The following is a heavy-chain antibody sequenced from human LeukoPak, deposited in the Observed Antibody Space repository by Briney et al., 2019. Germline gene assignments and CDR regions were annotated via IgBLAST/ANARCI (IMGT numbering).Heavy chain of an antibody. CDR1: GGSISSYY. D-gene: IGHD2-15*01. V-gene: IGHV4-59*08. CDR2: IYYSGST. J-gene: IGHJ5*02. CDR3: ARLGGTTLRPYNWFDP. Sequence: SETLSLTCTVSGGSISSYYWSWIRQPPGKGLEWIGYIYYSGSTNYNPSLKSRVTISVDTSKNQFSLKPSSVTAADTAVYYCARLGGTTLRPYNWFDPWGQGTLVTVSS.